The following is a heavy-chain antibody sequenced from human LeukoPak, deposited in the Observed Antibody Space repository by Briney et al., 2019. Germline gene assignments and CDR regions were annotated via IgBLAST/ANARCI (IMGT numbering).Heavy chain of an antibody. CDR2: INHSGST. D-gene: IGHD3-10*01. Sequence: SETLSLTCAVYGGSFSGYYWSWIRQPPGKGLEWIGEINHSGSTNYNPSLKSRVTISVDPSKNQFSLKLSSVTAADTAVYYCARDGSYYGTDYWGQGTLVTVSS. J-gene: IGHJ4*02. V-gene: IGHV4-34*01. CDR1: GGSFSGYY. CDR3: ARDGSYYGTDY.